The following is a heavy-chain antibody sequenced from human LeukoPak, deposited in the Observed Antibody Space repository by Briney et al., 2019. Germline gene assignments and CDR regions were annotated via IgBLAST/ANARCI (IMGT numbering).Heavy chain of an antibody. CDR2: ISSDGSNK. CDR3: TTFDM. V-gene: IGHV3-30*03. Sequence: PGGSLRLSCAVSGITLSNYGMSWVRQAPGKGLEWVAVISSDGSNKHYADSVKGRFTISRDDSKNTLYLQMNSLRVDDTALYYCTTFDMWGQGTMVTVSS. J-gene: IGHJ3*02. CDR1: GITLSNYG.